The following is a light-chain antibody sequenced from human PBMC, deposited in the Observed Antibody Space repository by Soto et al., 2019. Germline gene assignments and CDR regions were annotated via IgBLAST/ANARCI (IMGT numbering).Light chain of an antibody. J-gene: IGKJ4*01. Sequence: EIVMTHSPATLSVSPWEIATLSCRASQSVSSNLAWYQQKPGQAPRLLIYDASTRATAIPVRFRGSGSGTEFTLTISSLQSEDSAVYYCHQYNDWLALTFGGGTKVDIK. CDR3: HQYNDWLALT. CDR2: DAS. CDR1: QSVSSN. V-gene: IGKV3-15*01.